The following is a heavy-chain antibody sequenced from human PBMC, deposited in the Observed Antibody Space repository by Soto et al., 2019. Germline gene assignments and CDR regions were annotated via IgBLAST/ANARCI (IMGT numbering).Heavy chain of an antibody. CDR2: INHSGST. Sequence: PSETLSLTCAVYGGSFSGYYWSWIRQPPGKGLEWIGEINHSGSTNYNPSLKSRVTISVDTSKNQFSLKLSSVTAADTAVYYCSREGLQYSRSWFDPWGQGTLVTVSS. D-gene: IGHD6-6*01. CDR3: SREGLQYSRSWFDP. V-gene: IGHV4-34*01. CDR1: GGSFSGYY. J-gene: IGHJ5*02.